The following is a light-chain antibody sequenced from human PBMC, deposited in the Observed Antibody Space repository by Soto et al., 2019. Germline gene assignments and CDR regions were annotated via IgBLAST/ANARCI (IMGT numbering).Light chain of an antibody. J-gene: IGKJ4*01. CDR2: AAS. CDR1: QGISSY. V-gene: IGKV1-9*01. Sequence: DIQLTQSPSFLSASVGDRVTITCRASQGISSYLAWYQQKPGKAPKLLIYAASTLQSGVPSMFSVSGSGTEFTLTISSLQPEDFATYYCQQLNSYPLTFGGGTKVEIK. CDR3: QQLNSYPLT.